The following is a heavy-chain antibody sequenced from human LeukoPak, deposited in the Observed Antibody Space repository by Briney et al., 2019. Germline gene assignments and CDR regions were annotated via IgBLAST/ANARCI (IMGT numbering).Heavy chain of an antibody. CDR2: ISSSGGST. Sequence: GGSLRLSCAASGFTFSSCAVNWVRQAPGKGLEWVSAISSSGGSTYYADSVKGRFTISRDNSKNTLYLQMSSLRAEDTAVYYCAKCRGITEFDYWGQGTLVTVSS. CDR3: AKCRGITEFDY. V-gene: IGHV3-23*01. J-gene: IGHJ4*02. CDR1: GFTFSSCA.